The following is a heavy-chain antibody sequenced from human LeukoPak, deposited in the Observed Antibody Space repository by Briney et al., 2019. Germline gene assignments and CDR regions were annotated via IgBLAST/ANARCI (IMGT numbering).Heavy chain of an antibody. J-gene: IGHJ4*02. CDR2: ISGSGGST. D-gene: IGHD2-21*01. CDR3: AKVADIVVRKFYFDD. V-gene: IGHV3-23*01. CDR1: GFTFSSYA. Sequence: RPGGSLRLSCAASGFTFSSYAMSWVRQAPGKGLEWVSAISGSGGSTYYADSVKGRFTISRDNSKNTLYLQMNSLRAEDTAIYYCAKVADIVVRKFYFDDWGKGTLVTVSS.